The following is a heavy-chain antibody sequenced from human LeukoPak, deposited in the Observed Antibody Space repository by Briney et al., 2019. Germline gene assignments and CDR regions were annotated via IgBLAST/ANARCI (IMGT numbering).Heavy chain of an antibody. D-gene: IGHD3-22*01. CDR1: GYTFTSYG. J-gene: IGHJ3*02. CDR3: ARERNYYDSRGDDAFDI. Sequence: ASVKVSCKASGYTFTSYGISWVRQAPGQGLEWMGWISAYNGNTNYAQKLQGRVTMTTDTSTSTAYMELRSLRSDDTAVYYCARERNYYDSRGDDAFDIWGQETMVTVSS. V-gene: IGHV1-18*01. CDR2: ISAYNGNT.